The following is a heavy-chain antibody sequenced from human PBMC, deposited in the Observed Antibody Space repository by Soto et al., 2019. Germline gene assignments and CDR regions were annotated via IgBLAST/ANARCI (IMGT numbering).Heavy chain of an antibody. CDR3: ARTTAFVSGTYPPAHFDY. J-gene: IGHJ4*02. D-gene: IGHD3-16*01. CDR2: INHSGST. Sequence: PSETLSLTCAVYGGSFSGYYWSWIRQSPGKGLEWIGEINHSGSTNYTPSLKSRVTISVDTSKNQVSLKLRSVTAADTAVYYCARTTAFVSGTYPPAHFDYWGQGTRVTVSS. CDR1: GGSFSGYY. V-gene: IGHV4-34*01.